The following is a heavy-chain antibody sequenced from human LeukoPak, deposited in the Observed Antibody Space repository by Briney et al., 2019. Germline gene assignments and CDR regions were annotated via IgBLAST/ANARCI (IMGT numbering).Heavy chain of an antibody. J-gene: IGHJ4*02. D-gene: IGHD3-9*01. CDR3: ARGDYDILTGYYGLIDY. Sequence: ASVKVSCKASGYTFTSYYMHWVRQAPGQGLEWMGWISPNSGGTNYAQKFQGRVTMTRDTSISTAYMELSRLRFDDTAVYYCARGDYDILTGYYGLIDYWGQGTLVTVSS. CDR1: GYTFTSYY. CDR2: ISPNSGGT. V-gene: IGHV1-2*02.